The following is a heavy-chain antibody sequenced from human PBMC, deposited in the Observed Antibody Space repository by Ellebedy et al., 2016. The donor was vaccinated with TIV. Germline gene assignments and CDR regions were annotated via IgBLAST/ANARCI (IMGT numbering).Heavy chain of an antibody. CDR1: GGSISSYY. D-gene: IGHD6-13*01. J-gene: IGHJ6*02. V-gene: IGHV4-4*07. Sequence: MPGGSLRLSCTVSGGSISSYYWSWIRQPAGKGLEWIGRIYTSGSTNYNPSLKSRVTMSVDTSKNQFSLKLSSVTAADTAVYYCARDWGVAAAGIKTPRYYYYYGMDVWGQGTTVTVSS. CDR2: IYTSGST. CDR3: ARDWGVAAAGIKTPRYYYYYGMDV.